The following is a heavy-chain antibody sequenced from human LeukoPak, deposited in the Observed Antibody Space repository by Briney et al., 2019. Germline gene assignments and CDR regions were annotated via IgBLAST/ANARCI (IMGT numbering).Heavy chain of an antibody. V-gene: IGHV3-9*01. CDR1: GFTFDDYA. D-gene: IGHD5-24*01. J-gene: IGHJ4*02. Sequence: GGSLRLSCAASGFTFDDYAMHWVRQAPGKGLEWVSGISWNSSSIGYADSVKGRFTISRDNAKNSLYLQMNSLRAEDTALCYCAKGSQFSYSDRDGYNFGYWGQGTLVTVSS. CDR3: AKGSQFSYSDRDGYNFGY. CDR2: ISWNSSSI.